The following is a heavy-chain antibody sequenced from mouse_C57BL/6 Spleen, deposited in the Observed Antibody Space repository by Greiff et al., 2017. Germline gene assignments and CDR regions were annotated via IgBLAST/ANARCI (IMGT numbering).Heavy chain of an antibody. J-gene: IGHJ3*01. V-gene: IGHV1-64*01. CDR1: GYTFTSYW. Sequence: QVQLQQPGAELVKPGASVKLSCKASGYTFTSYWMHWVKQRPGQGLEWIGMIHPTSGSTNYNEKFKSKATLTVDKSSSTAYMQLSSLTSEASAVYYCASTMITTEFAYWGKRRLVTVS. CDR3: ASTMITTEFAY. D-gene: IGHD2-4*01. CDR2: IHPTSGST.